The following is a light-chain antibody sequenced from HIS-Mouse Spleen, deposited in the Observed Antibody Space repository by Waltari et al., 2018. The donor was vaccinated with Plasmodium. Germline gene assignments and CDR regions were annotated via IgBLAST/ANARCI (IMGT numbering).Light chain of an antibody. J-gene: IGLJ3*02. V-gene: IGLV3-10*01. CDR2: EDS. CDR3: YSTDSSGNHRV. Sequence: SYELTQPPSVSVSPGQTARITCSGDALPKKYAYWYQQKLGQAPVLVIYEDSKRPSGVPEGFPGSSSGTMATLTISGAQVEDEADYYCYSTDSSGNHRVFGGGTKLTVL. CDR1: ALPKKY.